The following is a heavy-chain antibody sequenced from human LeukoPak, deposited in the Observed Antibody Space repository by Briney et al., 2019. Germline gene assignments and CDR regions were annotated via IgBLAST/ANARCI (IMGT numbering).Heavy chain of an antibody. J-gene: IGHJ4*02. CDR3: AREERIAVAASFDY. V-gene: IGHV3-23*01. CDR2: ISARGDTT. CDR1: GFTFSSSV. Sequence: GGSLRLSCAASGFTFSSSVMSWVRQAPGKGLEWVSAISARGDTTYYTDSVKGRFTISRDNPKNTLYLQMKRLRAEDTAVYYCAREERIAVAASFDYWGQGTLVTVSS. D-gene: IGHD6-19*01.